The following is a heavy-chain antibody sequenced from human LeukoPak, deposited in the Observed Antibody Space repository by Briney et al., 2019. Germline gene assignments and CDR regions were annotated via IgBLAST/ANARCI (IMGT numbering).Heavy chain of an antibody. J-gene: IGHJ4*02. CDR2: IYPGDSDT. D-gene: IGHD1-26*01. Sequence: PGESLKISCKGSGYSFTSYWIGWGPQMPGKGLEWMGIIYPGDSDTRYSPAFQGQVTISADKSISTAYLQWSSLKASDTAMYYCARGLRSWELLDNYWGQGTLVTVSS. CDR3: ARGLRSWELLDNY. V-gene: IGHV5-51*01. CDR1: GYSFTSYW.